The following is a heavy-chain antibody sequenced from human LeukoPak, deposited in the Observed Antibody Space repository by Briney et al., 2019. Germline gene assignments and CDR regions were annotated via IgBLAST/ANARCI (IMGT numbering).Heavy chain of an antibody. D-gene: IGHD3-16*01. CDR1: GFTFTDAW. J-gene: IGHJ4*02. Sequence: GGSLRLSCAASGFTFTDAWMSWVRQAPGKGLEWVGRIKRKTDGGTSDYAAPVKGRFTISRDNSKNTLYLQMNSLRAEDTAVYYCARDLSAGGGGPATDYWGQGTLVTVSS. V-gene: IGHV3-15*01. CDR3: ARDLSAGGGGPATDY. CDR2: IKRKTDGGTS.